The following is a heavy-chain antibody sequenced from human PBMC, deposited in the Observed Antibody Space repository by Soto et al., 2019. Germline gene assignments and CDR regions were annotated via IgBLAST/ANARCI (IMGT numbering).Heavy chain of an antibody. CDR2: ISSKNGNT. V-gene: IGHV1-18*01. Sequence: APVKVSCKASHYTFTSYGVSWVRQAPGKGLEWMGWISSKNGNTVYAQKFQGRVTMTTNTSTSTAFMELSSLRSEDTALYYCSTVPKSGMAPPPPTDYWGQGTLVTVSS. D-gene: IGHD2-2*01. J-gene: IGHJ4*02. CDR1: HYTFTSYG. CDR3: STVPKSGMAPPPPTDY.